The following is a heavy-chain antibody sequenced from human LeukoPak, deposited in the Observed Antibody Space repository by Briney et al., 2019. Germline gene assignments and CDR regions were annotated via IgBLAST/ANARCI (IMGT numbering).Heavy chain of an antibody. J-gene: IGHJ5*02. CDR3: ARVRRQVGSRWFAA. CDR1: GFPFSPNY. Sequence: PGGSLRLSCAASGFPFSPNYMSWVRQAPGKGLEWVSVINTGGSAFYADSVKGRFTLSRDNSNNTLYLQMSSLRTQATAAYYCARVRRQVGSRWFAAWGQGSLVTVSS. CDR2: INTGGSA. V-gene: IGHV3-53*01. D-gene: IGHD1-26*01.